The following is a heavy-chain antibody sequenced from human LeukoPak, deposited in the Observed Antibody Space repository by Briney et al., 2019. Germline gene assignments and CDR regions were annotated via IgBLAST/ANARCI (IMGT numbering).Heavy chain of an antibody. V-gene: IGHV1-69*13. D-gene: IGHD1-26*01. Sequence: ASVKVSCKXSGGTFSSYAISWVRQAPGQGLERMGGIIPIFGTANYAQKFQGRVTITADESTSTAYMELSSLRSEDTAVYYCARENSRGIVGATMRDLDYWGQGTLVTVSS. J-gene: IGHJ4*02. CDR3: ARENSRGIVGATMRDLDY. CDR1: GGTFSSYA. CDR2: IIPIFGTA.